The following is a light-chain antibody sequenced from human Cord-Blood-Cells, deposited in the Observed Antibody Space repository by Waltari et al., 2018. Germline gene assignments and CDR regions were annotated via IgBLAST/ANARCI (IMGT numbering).Light chain of an antibody. CDR1: QSVSSSY. J-gene: IGKJ1*01. CDR2: GAS. V-gene: IGKV3-20*01. Sequence: EIVLTQSPGILSLSPGERATLSCRASQSVSSSYLAWYQQKPGQAPRLLNYGASSRATGIPDRFSGSGSGTDITLTISRLEPEDFAVYYCQQYGSSPRTFGQGTKVEIK. CDR3: QQYGSSPRT.